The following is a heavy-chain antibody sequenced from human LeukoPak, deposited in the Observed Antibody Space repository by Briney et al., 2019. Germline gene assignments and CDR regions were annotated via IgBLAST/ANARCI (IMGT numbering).Heavy chain of an antibody. CDR3: ARAYGGRFDY. J-gene: IGHJ4*02. D-gene: IGHD4-23*01. Sequence: SETLSLTCAVYGGSFSGYYWSWIREPPGKGLEWIGEINHSGGTNYNPFLKSRVTFSVDTSKSQFSLKLTSVTAADTAVYYCARAYGGRFDYWGQGALVTVSS. CDR1: GGSFSGYY. CDR2: INHSGGT. V-gene: IGHV4-34*01.